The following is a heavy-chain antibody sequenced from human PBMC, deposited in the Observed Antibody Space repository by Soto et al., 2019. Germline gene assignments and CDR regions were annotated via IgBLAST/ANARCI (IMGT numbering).Heavy chain of an antibody. J-gene: IGHJ3*02. CDR2: MRHSGGT. CDR3: ARVERGTATTVVDAFDI. CDR1: GGSVSSGSYY. D-gene: IGHD1-1*01. Sequence: QVQLQQWGAGLLKPSETLSLTCAVYGGSVSSGSYYWSWIRQPPGKGLEWIGEMRHSGGTHFNPSLKSRVTISVDTSKTQFSLKMSFVTAADTALYYCARVERGTATTVVDAFDIWGPGTMVTVSS. V-gene: IGHV4-34*01.